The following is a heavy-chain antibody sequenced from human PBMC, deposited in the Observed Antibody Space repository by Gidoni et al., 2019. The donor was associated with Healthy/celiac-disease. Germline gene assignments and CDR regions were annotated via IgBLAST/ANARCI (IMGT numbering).Heavy chain of an antibody. CDR2: ISSSSSYI. D-gene: IGHD3-22*01. Sequence: EVQLVESGGGLVKPGGSLRLSCAASGFTFSSYSMNWVRQAPGKGLEWVSSISSSSSYIYYADSVKGRFTISRDNAKNSLYLQMNSLRAEDTAVYYCARDPSAYYDSSGDFDYWGQGTLVTVSS. CDR3: ARDPSAYYDSSGDFDY. CDR1: GFTFSSYS. J-gene: IGHJ4*02. V-gene: IGHV3-21*01.